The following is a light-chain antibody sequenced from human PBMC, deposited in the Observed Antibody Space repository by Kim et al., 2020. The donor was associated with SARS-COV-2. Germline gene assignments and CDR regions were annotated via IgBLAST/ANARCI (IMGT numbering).Light chain of an antibody. CDR3: QTWGTGIWV. J-gene: IGLJ3*02. Sequence: ASVKLTCTPSSGHSSYAIAWHQQQPEKGPRYLMKLNSDGSHSKGDWIPDRFSGSSSGAERYLTISSHQSEDEADYYCQTWGTGIWVFGGGTQLTVL. V-gene: IGLV4-69*01. CDR2: LNSDGSH. CDR1: SGHSSYA.